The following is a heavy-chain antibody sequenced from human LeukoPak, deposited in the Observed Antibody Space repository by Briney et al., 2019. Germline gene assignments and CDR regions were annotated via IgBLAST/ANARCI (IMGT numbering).Heavy chain of an antibody. CDR3: AGDRGEYGMDV. CDR2: INSDGSST. J-gene: IGHJ6*02. Sequence: PGRSLRLSCAASGFTFSGYWMHWVRQAPGRGLVCVSRINSDGSSTSYADSVKGRFTISRDNAKNTLYLQMNSLRAEDTAVYYCAGDRGEYGMDVWGQGTTVTVSS. D-gene: IGHD3-10*01. V-gene: IGHV3-74*01. CDR1: GFTFSGYW.